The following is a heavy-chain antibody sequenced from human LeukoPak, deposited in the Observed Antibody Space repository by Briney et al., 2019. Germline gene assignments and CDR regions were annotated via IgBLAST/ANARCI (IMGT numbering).Heavy chain of an antibody. CDR3: ARGKYAAETYYDFWSGYYTGFDY. CDR2: MNPNSGNT. Sequence: ASVKVSCKASGYTFTSYDINWVRQATGQGLEWMGWMNPNSGNTGYAQKFQGRVTMTRNTSISTAYMELSSLRSEDTAVYYCARGKYAAETYYDFWSGYYTGFDYWGQGTLVTVSS. V-gene: IGHV1-8*01. CDR1: GYTFTSYD. J-gene: IGHJ4*02. D-gene: IGHD3-3*01.